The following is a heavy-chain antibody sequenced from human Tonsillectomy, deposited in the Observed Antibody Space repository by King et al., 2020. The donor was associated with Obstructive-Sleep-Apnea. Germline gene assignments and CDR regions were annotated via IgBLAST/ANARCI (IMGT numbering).Heavy chain of an antibody. CDR1: GFTFNIYW. J-gene: IGHJ6*02. V-gene: IGHV3-74*01. CDR2: IYGDGSST. Sequence: VHLVESGGGLVQPGGSLRLSCAASGFTFNIYWMHWVRQAPGKGPVWVSNIYGDGSSTTYADAVKGRFTISRDNAKNTLHLQMNSLRAEDTAVYYCARDRLYGMDLWGQGTTVTVSS. CDR3: ARDRLYGMDL. D-gene: IGHD6-19*01.